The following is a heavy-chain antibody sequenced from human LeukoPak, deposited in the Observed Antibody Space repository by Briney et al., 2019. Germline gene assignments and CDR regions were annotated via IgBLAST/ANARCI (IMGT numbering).Heavy chain of an antibody. V-gene: IGHV3-11*04. CDR2: ISSSGSTI. J-gene: IGHJ3*02. D-gene: IGHD6-6*01. Sequence: GGSLRLSCAASGFTFSDYYMSWIRQAPGKGLEWVSYISSSGSTIYYADSVKGRFTISRDNAKNSLYLQMNSLRAEDTAVYYCARRARLLGPYSSSSIGIDAFDIWGQGTMVTVSS. CDR3: ARRARLLGPYSSSSIGIDAFDI. CDR1: GFTFSDYY.